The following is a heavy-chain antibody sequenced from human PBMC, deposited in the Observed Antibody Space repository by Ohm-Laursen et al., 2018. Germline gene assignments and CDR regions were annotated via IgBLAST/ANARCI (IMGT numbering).Heavy chain of an antibody. CDR2: ISWNSGSI. D-gene: IGHD1-26*01. J-gene: IGHJ3*02. CDR3: AKDRVGATRGAFDI. V-gene: IGHV3-9*01. Sequence: SLRLSCAASGFTFDDYAMHWVRQAPGKGLEWVSGISWNSGSIGYADSVKGRFTISRDNAKNSLYLQMNSLRAEDTALYYCAKDRVGATRGAFDIWGQGTMATVSS. CDR1: GFTFDDYA.